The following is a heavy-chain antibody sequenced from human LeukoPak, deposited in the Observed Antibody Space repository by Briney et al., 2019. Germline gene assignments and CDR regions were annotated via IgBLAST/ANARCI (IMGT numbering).Heavy chain of an antibody. J-gene: IGHJ6*03. Sequence: PSETLSLTCTVSGGSISSYYWSWIRQPPAKGLEWVWYIYYSGSTNYNPSLKSRVTISVDTSKKQFSLKLSYVNAADTVVYYCARGLQTYGDAQGPFDYYYYMDVWGKGTTVTVSS. CDR2: IYYSGST. D-gene: IGHD4-17*01. CDR3: ARGLQTYGDAQGPFDYYYYMDV. V-gene: IGHV4-59*01. CDR1: GGSISSYY.